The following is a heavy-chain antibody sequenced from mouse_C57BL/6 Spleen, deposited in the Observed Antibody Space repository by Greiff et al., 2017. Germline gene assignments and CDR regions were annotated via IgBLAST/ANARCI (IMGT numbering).Heavy chain of an antibody. CDR2: IDPETGGT. CDR3: TCGNYEGFAY. J-gene: IGHJ3*01. CDR1: GYTFTDYE. Sequence: VQRVESGAELVRPGASVTLSCKASGYTFTDYEMHWVKQTPVHGLEWIGAIDPETGGTAYNQKFKGKAILTADKSSSTAYMELRSLTSEDSAVYYCTCGNYEGFAYWGQGTLVTVSA. D-gene: IGHD2-1*01. V-gene: IGHV1-15*01.